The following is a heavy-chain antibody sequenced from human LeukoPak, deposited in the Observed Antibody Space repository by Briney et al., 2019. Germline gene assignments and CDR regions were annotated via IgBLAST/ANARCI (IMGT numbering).Heavy chain of an antibody. CDR3: ASLTGKISYFDP. D-gene: IGHD7-27*01. Sequence: SETLSLTCTVSGGSMSSSSYYWGWIRQPPGKGLEWIGSIYYSGSTNYNPSLKSRVNISVDTSKNQISLKLSSVTAADTAVYYCASLTGKISYFDPWGQGTLVTVSS. V-gene: IGHV4-39*07. J-gene: IGHJ5*02. CDR1: GGSMSSSSYY. CDR2: IYYSGST.